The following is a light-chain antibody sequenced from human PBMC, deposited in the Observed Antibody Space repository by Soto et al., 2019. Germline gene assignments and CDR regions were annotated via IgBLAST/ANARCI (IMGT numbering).Light chain of an antibody. J-gene: IGKJ1*01. V-gene: IGKV3-20*01. CDR1: QTIRSNY. CDR3: QQYGSSPWT. Sequence: ETVLTQSPGTLSLSPGERATLSCRASQTIRSNYLAWYRQTPGQAPRLLIYGASNRATGIADRFSGSGSGTDFTLIITRLEPEDFALYYCQQYGSSPWTFVQRTKVEIK. CDR2: GAS.